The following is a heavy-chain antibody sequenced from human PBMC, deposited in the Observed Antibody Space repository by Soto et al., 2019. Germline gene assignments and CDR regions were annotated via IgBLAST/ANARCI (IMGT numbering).Heavy chain of an antibody. Sequence: YGPTLVNPTETLTLTCTVSGFSLSNARMGVSWIRQPPGKALEWLAHIFSNDEKSYSTSLKSRLTISKDTSKSQVVLTMTNMDPVDTATYYCARIAAYQLLPGLSWFDPWGQGTLVTVSS. J-gene: IGHJ5*02. CDR1: GFSLSNARMG. D-gene: IGHD2-2*01. V-gene: IGHV2-26*01. CDR3: ARIAAYQLLPGLSWFDP. CDR2: IFSNDEK.